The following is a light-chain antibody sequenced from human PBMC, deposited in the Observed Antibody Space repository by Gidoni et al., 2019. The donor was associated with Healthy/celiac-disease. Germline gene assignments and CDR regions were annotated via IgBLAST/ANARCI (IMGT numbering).Light chain of an antibody. Sequence: DIQMTQSPSSLSASVGDRVTITCRASQSISSYLNWYQQKPGKAPKLLIYAASSLQSGVPSRFSGSGSGTDFTLTISSLQPEDFATYYCQQSYSPTWTFXXXTKVEIK. J-gene: IGKJ1*01. CDR2: AAS. CDR3: QQSYSPTWT. V-gene: IGKV1-39*01. CDR1: QSISSY.